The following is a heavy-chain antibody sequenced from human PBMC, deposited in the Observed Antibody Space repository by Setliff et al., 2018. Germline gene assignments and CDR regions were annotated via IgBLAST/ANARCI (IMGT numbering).Heavy chain of an antibody. CDR2: IYTSGST. V-gene: IGHV4-61*09. D-gene: IGHD3-22*01. J-gene: IGHJ4*02. CDR3: ARGPYYYDSSGYYYDY. Sequence: SETLSLTCTVSGGSISSGSYYWSWIRQPAGKGLEWIGHIYTSGSTNYNPSLKSRVTISVDTSENQFSLKLSSVTAADTAVYYCARGPYYYDSSGYYYDYWGQGTLVTVSS. CDR1: GGSISSGSYY.